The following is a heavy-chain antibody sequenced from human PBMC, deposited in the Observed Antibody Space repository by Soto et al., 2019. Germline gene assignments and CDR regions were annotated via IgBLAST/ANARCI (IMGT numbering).Heavy chain of an antibody. CDR2: IYYSGTT. V-gene: IGHV4-61*01. Sequence: QVQLEESGPGLVKPSETLSLRCTVSGGSVSSDSYHWCWVRQPPGKGLEWIGNIYYSGTTNYNPSLESRVSMSVDTSKNQFSLKLSSVTAADTAFYYCAARVGATPPITWGQGTLVIVSS. D-gene: IGHD1-26*01. CDR3: AARVGATPPIT. CDR1: GGSVSSDSYH. J-gene: IGHJ5*02.